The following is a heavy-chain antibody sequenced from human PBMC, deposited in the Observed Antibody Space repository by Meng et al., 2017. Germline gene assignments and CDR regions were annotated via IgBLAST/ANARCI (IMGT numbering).Heavy chain of an antibody. Sequence: QMATQQWGAGLLKTSETLSLTCAVYGGSISGYYGSWIRQPPGKGLEWIGEINHSGSTNYNPSHKSRVTISVDTSKNQFSLKLSSVTAADTAVYYCARVGSYDSSGYYPNYYFDYWGQGTLVTVSS. CDR2: INHSGST. J-gene: IGHJ4*02. CDR3: ARVGSYDSSGYYPNYYFDY. D-gene: IGHD3-22*01. V-gene: IGHV4-34*01. CDR1: GGSISGYY.